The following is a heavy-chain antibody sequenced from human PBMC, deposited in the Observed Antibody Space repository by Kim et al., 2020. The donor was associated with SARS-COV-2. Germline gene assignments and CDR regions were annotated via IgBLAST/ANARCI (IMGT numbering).Heavy chain of an antibody. J-gene: IGHJ4*02. CDR3: TRVVNPYILTGYYDVV. V-gene: IGHV3-49*03. CDR2: IRSKAYGGTT. Sequence: GGSLRLSCTASGFTFGDYAMSWFRQAPGKGLEWVGFIRSKAYGGTTEYAASVKGRFTISRDDSKSIAYLQMNSLKTEDTAVYYCTRVVNPYILTGYYDVVWGQGTLVTFSS. CDR1: GFTFGDYA. D-gene: IGHD3-9*01.